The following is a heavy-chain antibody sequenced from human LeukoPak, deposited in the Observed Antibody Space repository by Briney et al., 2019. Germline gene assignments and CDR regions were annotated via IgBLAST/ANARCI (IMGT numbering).Heavy chain of an antibody. V-gene: IGHV4-34*01. CDR1: GGSFSGYY. Sequence: SETLSLTCAVYGGSFSGYYWSWIRQPPGKGLEWIGEINHSGSTNYNPSLKSRVTISVDTSKNQFSLKLSSVTAADTAVHYCASSGLYYYDSRPHYWGQGTLVTVSS. CDR3: ASSGLYYYDSRPHY. D-gene: IGHD3-22*01. J-gene: IGHJ4*02. CDR2: INHSGST.